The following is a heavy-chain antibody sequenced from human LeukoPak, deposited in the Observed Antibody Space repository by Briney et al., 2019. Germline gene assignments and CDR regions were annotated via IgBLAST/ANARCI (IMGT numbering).Heavy chain of an antibody. V-gene: IGHV3-23*01. CDR3: AKCRGGTYSPTDY. Sequence: GRSLRLSCAASVFTLSSYAMSWVRQAPGKGLEWVSTISGSGGEIFYADSVKGRFTISRDNSKNTLYLQMDSLRAEDTAVYYCAKCRGGTYSPTDYWGQGTLVTVSS. CDR2: ISGSGGEI. J-gene: IGHJ4*02. D-gene: IGHD3-10*01. CDR1: VFTLSSYA.